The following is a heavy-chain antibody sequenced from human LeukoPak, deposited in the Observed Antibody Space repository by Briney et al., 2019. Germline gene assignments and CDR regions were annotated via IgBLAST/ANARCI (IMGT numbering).Heavy chain of an antibody. V-gene: IGHV4-30-2*01. J-gene: IGHJ4*02. CDR1: GGSISSGGYS. Sequence: PSQTLSLTCAVSGGSISSGGYSWSWIRQPPGKSLEWIGYIYHSGSTYYNPSLKSRVTISVDRSKNQFSLKLSSVTAADTAVYYCASQSGLGDYWGQGTLVTVSS. D-gene: IGHD3-16*01. CDR2: IYHSGST. CDR3: ASQSGLGDY.